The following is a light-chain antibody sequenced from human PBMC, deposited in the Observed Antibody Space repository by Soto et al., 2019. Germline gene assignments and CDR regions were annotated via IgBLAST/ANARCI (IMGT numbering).Light chain of an antibody. CDR2: EVS. CDR1: QSLLYSDGNTY. CDR3: MQGTHWPPA. V-gene: IGKV2-30*01. J-gene: IGKJ4*01. Sequence: DLVLTQSPLSLPVTLGQPASISCRSSQSLLYSDGNTYLNWFQQRPGQSPRRLIYEVSNRDSGVPDRFGGSGSGTDFTLKISRVEAEDVGVYYCMQGTHWPPAFGGGTKVEIK.